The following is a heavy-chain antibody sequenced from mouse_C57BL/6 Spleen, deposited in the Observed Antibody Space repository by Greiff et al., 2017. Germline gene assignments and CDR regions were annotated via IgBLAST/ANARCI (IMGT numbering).Heavy chain of an antibody. J-gene: IGHJ1*03. CDR1: GYSITSGYY. D-gene: IGHD1-2*01. Sequence: ESGPGLVKPSQSLSLTCSVTGYSITSGYYWNWIRQFPGNKLEWMGYISYDGSNNYNPSLKNRISITRDTSKNQFFLKLNSVTTEDTATYYCARETYDYEGYFDVWGTGTTVTVSS. V-gene: IGHV3-6*01. CDR2: ISYDGSN. CDR3: ARETYDYEGYFDV.